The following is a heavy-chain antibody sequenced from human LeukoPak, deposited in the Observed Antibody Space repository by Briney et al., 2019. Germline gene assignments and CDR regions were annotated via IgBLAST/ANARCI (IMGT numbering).Heavy chain of an antibody. CDR3: ARTGSSWGYFDY. D-gene: IGHD6-13*01. J-gene: IGHJ4*02. CDR2: IYYSGST. CDR1: GGSISSDY. V-gene: IGHV4-59*08. Sequence: SETLSLTCTVSGGSISSDYWTWIRQPPGKGLEWIGYIYYSGSTNYNPSLKSQVTISVDTSKNQFSLKLTSVTAADTAVYYCARTGSSWGYFDYWGQGTLVTVSS.